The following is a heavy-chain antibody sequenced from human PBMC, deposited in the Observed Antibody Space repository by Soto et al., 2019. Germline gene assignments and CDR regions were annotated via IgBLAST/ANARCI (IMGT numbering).Heavy chain of an antibody. CDR2: IYYSGSA. Sequence: QVQLQESGPGLVKPSETLSLTCTVSGASISSYHWSWIRQTPGKGLEWIGYIYYSGSANYNPSLTGRVTLSVDTSKNQVSLKLSSVTAAVTGVYYCAAAVPAEYVFPYYYMDVWGKGTTVTVSS. V-gene: IGHV4-59*01. CDR1: GASISSYH. CDR3: AAAVPAEYVFPYYYMDV. J-gene: IGHJ6*03. D-gene: IGHD3-16*01.